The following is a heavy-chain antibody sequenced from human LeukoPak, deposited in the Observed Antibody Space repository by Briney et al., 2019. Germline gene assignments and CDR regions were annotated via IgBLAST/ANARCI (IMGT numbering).Heavy chain of an antibody. J-gene: IGHJ4*02. D-gene: IGHD1-26*01. Sequence: GGSLRLSCAASGFTVSSNYMSWVRQAPGKGLEWVSVIYSGGSTYYADSVKGRFTISRDNSKNTLYLQMNSLRAEDTAVYYCSRYGGGSYYGYYFDYWGQGTLVTVSS. CDR1: GFTVSSNY. CDR2: IYSGGST. CDR3: SRYGGGSYYGYYFDY. V-gene: IGHV3-53*01.